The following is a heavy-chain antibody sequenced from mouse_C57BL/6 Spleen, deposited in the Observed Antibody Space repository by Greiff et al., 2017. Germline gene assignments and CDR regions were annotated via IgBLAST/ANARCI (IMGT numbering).Heavy chain of an antibody. V-gene: IGHV1-50*01. CDR2: IDPSDSYT. D-gene: IGHD2-4*01. J-gene: IGHJ4*01. Sequence: VQLQQPGAELVKPGASVKLSCKASGYTFTSYWMQWVKQRPGQGLEWIGEIDPSDSYTNYNQKFKGKATLTVDTSSSTAYMQLSSLTSEDSAVYYCARITDAMDYWGQGTSVTVSS. CDR1: GYTFTSYW. CDR3: ARITDAMDY.